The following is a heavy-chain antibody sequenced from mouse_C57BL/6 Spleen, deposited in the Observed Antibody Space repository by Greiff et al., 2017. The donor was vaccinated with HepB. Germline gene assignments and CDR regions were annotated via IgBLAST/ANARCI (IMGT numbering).Heavy chain of an antibody. CDR1: GFNIKNTY. CDR2: IDPANGNT. V-gene: IGHV14-3*01. D-gene: IGHD1-1*01. J-gene: IGHJ4*01. Sequence: VQLQQSVAELVRPGASVKLSCTASGFNIKNTYMHWVKQRPEQGLEWIGRIDPANGNTKYAPKFQGKATITADTSSTTAYLQLSSLTSEDTAIYYCARDSEFITTVVATDYYAMDYWGQGTSVTVSS. CDR3: ARDSEFITTVVATDYYAMDY.